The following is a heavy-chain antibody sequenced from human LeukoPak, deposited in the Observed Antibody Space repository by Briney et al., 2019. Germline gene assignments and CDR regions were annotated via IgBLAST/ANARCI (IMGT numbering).Heavy chain of an antibody. J-gene: IGHJ4*02. D-gene: IGHD5-12*01. V-gene: IGHV3-48*03. CDR3: AGDGGGYSGYDWDY. Sequence: SVKGRFTISRDNAKNSLYLQMNSLRAEDTAVYYCAGDGGGYSGYDWDYWGQGTLVTVSS.